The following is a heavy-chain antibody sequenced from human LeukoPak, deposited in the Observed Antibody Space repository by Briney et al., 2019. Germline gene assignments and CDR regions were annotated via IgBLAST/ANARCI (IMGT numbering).Heavy chain of an antibody. CDR3: ARDGSYSSSWYFDY. J-gene: IGHJ4*02. Sequence: PGGSLRLSCAASGFTFITYTMNWVRQAPGKGLEWVSGISGNGADTYSADSVKGRFTISRDNAKNSLYLQMNSLRAEDTAVYYCARDGSYSSSWYFDYWGQGTLVTVSS. V-gene: IGHV3-21*01. CDR1: GFTFITYT. CDR2: ISGNGADT. D-gene: IGHD6-13*01.